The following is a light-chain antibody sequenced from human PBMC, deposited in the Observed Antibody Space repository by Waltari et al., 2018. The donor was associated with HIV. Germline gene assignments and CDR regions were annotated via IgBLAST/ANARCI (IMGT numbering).Light chain of an antibody. CDR3: AAWDDSLNGRV. J-gene: IGLJ1*01. CDR2: SNN. Sequence: QSALTQPPSASGTPGQRVTISCSGSSSNNGSNPVNWYQQPPGTAPKLRIYSNNQRPSGVPDRFSGSKSGTSASLAISGLQSEDEADYYCAAWDDSLNGRVFGTGTKVTVL. CDR1: SSNNGSNP. V-gene: IGLV1-44*01.